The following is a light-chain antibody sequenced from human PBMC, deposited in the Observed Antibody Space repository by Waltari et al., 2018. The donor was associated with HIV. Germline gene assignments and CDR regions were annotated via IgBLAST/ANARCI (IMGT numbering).Light chain of an antibody. Sequence: QSALTQPASVSGSPGQSISISCTGTPSAIEPYNYVSWYQQHAGKAPKLLIYQVSHRPSGVSDRFSGSKSGSTASLTISGLQANDEAHYYCSSFTITSTVIFGGGTRLTVL. V-gene: IGLV2-14*03. J-gene: IGLJ2*01. CDR3: SSFTITSTVI. CDR2: QVS. CDR1: PSAIEPYNY.